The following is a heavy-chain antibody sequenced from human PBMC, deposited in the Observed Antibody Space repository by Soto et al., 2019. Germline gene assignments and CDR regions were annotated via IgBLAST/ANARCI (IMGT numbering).Heavy chain of an antibody. CDR1: GYTFTNSG. CDR2: IRVNNGDT. D-gene: IGHD4-4*01. Sequence: QVQLVQSGAEVKKPGASVKVSGKASGYTFTNSGFSWVRQAPGQGLEWVGWIRVNNGDTHYAQQLQGRVTMTTDTAASTAFTELRSLRSDDTAVDYGAEDLGYSACDVHYLGQGTLITVSS. J-gene: IGHJ4*02. V-gene: IGHV1-18*01. CDR3: AEDLGYSACDVHY.